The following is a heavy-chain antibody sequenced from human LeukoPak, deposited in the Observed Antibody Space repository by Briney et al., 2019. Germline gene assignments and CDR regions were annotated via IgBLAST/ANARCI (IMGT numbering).Heavy chain of an antibody. J-gene: IGHJ4*02. CDR1: GYTFTSYG. CDR2: ISAYNGNT. CDR3: ARWGLATSGPPIFDY. V-gene: IGHV1-18*01. Sequence: ASVKVSCKASGYTFTSYGISWVRQAPGQGLEWMAWISAYNGNTNYAQKLQGRVTMTTDTSTSTAYMELRSLRSDDTAVYYCARWGLATSGPPIFDYWGQGTLVTVSS. D-gene: IGHD6-13*01.